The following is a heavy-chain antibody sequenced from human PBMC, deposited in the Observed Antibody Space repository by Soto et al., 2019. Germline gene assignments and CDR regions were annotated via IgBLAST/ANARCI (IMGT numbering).Heavy chain of an antibody. D-gene: IGHD6-19*01. CDR3: ARAHSSGWYGIDY. CDR2: ISYDGSNK. CDR1: GFTFSSYV. Sequence: PGGSLRLSCAASGFTFSSYVMHWVRQAPGKGLEWVAVISYDGSNKYYADSVKGRFTISRDHSKNTLYLQMNSLRAEDTAVYYCARAHSSGWYGIDYWGQGTLVTVSS. J-gene: IGHJ4*02. V-gene: IGHV3-30-3*01.